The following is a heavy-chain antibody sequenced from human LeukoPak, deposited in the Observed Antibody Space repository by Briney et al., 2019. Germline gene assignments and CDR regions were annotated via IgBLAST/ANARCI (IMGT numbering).Heavy chain of an antibody. CDR3: AKGGSSSCHHY. V-gene: IGHV3-23*01. Sequence: EGSLRLSCAASGFTFSSYAMSWVRQAPGKGLEWVSAISGSGGSTYYADSVKGRFTISRDNSKNTLYLQMNSLRAEDTAVYYCAKGGSSSCHHYWDQGTLVTVSS. J-gene: IGHJ4*02. CDR1: GFTFSSYA. D-gene: IGHD6-13*01. CDR2: ISGSGGST.